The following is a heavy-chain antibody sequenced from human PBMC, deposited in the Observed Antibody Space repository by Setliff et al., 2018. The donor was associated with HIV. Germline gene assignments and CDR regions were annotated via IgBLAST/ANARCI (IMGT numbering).Heavy chain of an antibody. D-gene: IGHD3-22*01. Sequence: PSETLSLTCSVSGGSINSYYWNWIRQPPGKGLEWIGHIYTSGRTNYNPSLKSRVTISVDTSKNQFSLKLSSVTAADTAVYYCARGLSFYDPGGFDYWGQGTLVTVSS. CDR2: IYTSGRT. J-gene: IGHJ4*02. V-gene: IGHV4-4*09. CDR1: GGSINSYY. CDR3: ARGLSFYDPGGFDY.